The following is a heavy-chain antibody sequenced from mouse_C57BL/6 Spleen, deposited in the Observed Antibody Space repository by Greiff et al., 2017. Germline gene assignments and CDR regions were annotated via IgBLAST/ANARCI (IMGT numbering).Heavy chain of an antibody. Sequence: VHLVESGAELVRPGASVTLSCKASGYTFTDYEMHWVKQTPVHGLEWIGAIDPETGGTAYNQKFKGKAILTADKSSSTAYMELRSLTSEDAAVYYCTRGELGQNYCFDYWGQGTTLTVSS. CDR3: TRGELGQNYCFDY. CDR2: IDPETGGT. D-gene: IGHD4-1*01. J-gene: IGHJ2*01. V-gene: IGHV1-15*01. CDR1: GYTFTDYE.